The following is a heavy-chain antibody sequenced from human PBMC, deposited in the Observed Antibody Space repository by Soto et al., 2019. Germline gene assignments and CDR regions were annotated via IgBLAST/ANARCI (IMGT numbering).Heavy chain of an antibody. CDR2: ISYSGSPT. D-gene: IGHD4-4*01. CDR1: GFTFSNYE. Sequence: EVQLVESGGDLVQPGGSLRLSCAASGFTFSNYEMNWVRQAPGKGLEWVACISYSGSPTYYADSVKGRFTISRDNARDSLHLQMNSLRVEDSALYYCVRDRTATVPTSIDYWGHGTLVTVSS. CDR3: VRDRTATVPTSIDY. V-gene: IGHV3-48*03. J-gene: IGHJ4*01.